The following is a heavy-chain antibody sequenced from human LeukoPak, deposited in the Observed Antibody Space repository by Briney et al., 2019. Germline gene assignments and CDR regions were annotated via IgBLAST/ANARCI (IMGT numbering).Heavy chain of an antibody. D-gene: IGHD5-18*01. J-gene: IGHJ6*02. Sequence: PGGSLRLSCAASGFTFSSYWMSWVRQAPGKGLEWVANIKQDGSEKYYVDSVKGRFTISRDNAKNSLYLQMNSLRAEDTAVYYCARNDSYGLYYYGMDVWGQGTTVTVSS. CDR2: IKQDGSEK. CDR3: ARNDSYGLYYYGMDV. V-gene: IGHV3-7*01. CDR1: GFTFSSYW.